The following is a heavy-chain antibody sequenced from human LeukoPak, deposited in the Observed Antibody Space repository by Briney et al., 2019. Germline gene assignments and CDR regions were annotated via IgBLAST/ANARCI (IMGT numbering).Heavy chain of an antibody. D-gene: IGHD3-3*01. CDR3: ARVGYDFWSGYSYYFDY. CDR2: ISAYTGNT. Sequence: GASVKVSCKASGYTFTSYGISWVRQAPGQGLEWMGWISAYTGNTNYAQKLQGRVTMTTDTSTSTAYMELRSLRSDDTAVYYCARVGYDFWSGYSYYFDYWGQGTLVTVSS. CDR1: GYTFTSYG. V-gene: IGHV1-18*01. J-gene: IGHJ4*02.